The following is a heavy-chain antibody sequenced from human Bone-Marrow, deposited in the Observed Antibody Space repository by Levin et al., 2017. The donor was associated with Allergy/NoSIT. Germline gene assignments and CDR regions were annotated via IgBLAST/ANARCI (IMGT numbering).Heavy chain of an antibody. V-gene: IGHV3-48*02. CDR3: AKVGTRGHSYGLH. CDR1: GFPFGSFT. Sequence: GGSLRLSCAASGFPFGSFTMVWVRQAPGKGLEWISYIGYSGTTIYYADSVKGRFTISRDNAKNSLYLQMNSLRDEETAVYDCAKVGTRGHSYGLHWGQGTLVTVSS. J-gene: IGHJ4*02. CDR2: IGYSGTTI. D-gene: IGHD5-18*01.